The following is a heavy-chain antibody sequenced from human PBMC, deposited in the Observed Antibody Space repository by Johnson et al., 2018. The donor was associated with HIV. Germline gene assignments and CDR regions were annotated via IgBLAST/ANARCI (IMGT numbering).Heavy chain of an antibody. V-gene: IGHV3-33*05. J-gene: IGHJ3*02. D-gene: IGHD5-18*01. CDR3: ARLPSGYNRDTFNI. Sequence: QVQLVESGGGVVQPGRSLRLSCTASGFTFSNYGMHWVRQAPGKGLEWVAVISFDGSNKYYADSVKGLSTISRDNSNNTLFLQMNSLRAEDTATYYCARLPSGYNRDTFNIWGQGTMVTVSS. CDR1: GFTFSNYG. CDR2: ISFDGSNK.